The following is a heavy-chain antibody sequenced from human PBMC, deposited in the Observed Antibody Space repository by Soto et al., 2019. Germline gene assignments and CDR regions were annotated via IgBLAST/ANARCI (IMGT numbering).Heavy chain of an antibody. D-gene: IGHD3-22*01. J-gene: IGHJ5*02. CDR2: IIPIFGTA. CDR1: GGTFSSYA. Sequence: QVQLVQSGAEVKKPGSSVKVSCKASGGTFSSYAISWVRQAPGQGLEWMGGIIPIFGTANNAQKFQGRVTITADESTSTACMELSSRRSEDTAVYYCARGLDYYDSSGYSVSWFDPWGQGTLVTVSS. CDR3: ARGLDYYDSSGYSVSWFDP. V-gene: IGHV1-69*01.